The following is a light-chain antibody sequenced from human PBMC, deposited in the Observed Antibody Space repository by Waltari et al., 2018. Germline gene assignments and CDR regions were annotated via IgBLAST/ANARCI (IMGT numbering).Light chain of an antibody. CDR2: NNF. Sequence: QSVLTQPPSVSGAPGQRVTISCTGSGSNLGAGYDVHWYQHLPGTAPKVPLYNNFTRPLGVPDRFSGSKAGPSASLAIADLQSEDEGDYYGQSSDTGLSGGVFGGGTRLTVL. V-gene: IGLV1-40*01. CDR3: QSSDTGLSGGV. J-gene: IGLJ3*02. CDR1: GSNLGAGYD.